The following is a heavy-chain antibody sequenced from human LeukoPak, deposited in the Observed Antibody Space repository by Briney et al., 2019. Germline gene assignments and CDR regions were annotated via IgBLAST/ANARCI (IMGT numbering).Heavy chain of an antibody. Sequence: PSETLSLTCAVSGGSISNYYWSWIRQPPGKGLEWIGCSHYTGNTNHNPSLKSRVTISVDTSKNQFSLRLSSVTAADTAVYYCARDLSNWGFDSWGQGTLVTVSS. CDR1: GGSISNYY. D-gene: IGHD7-27*01. CDR2: SHYTGNT. J-gene: IGHJ4*02. V-gene: IGHV4-59*01. CDR3: ARDLSNWGFDS.